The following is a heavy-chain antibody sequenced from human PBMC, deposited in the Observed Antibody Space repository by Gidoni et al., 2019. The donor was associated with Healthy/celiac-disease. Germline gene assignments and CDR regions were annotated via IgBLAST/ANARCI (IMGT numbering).Heavy chain of an antibody. Sequence: QVQLQESGPGLVKPSETLSLTCTVSGGSISSYYWSWIRQPPGKGLEWIGYIYYSGSTNYNPSLKSRVTISVDTSKNQFSLKLSSVTAADTAVYYCARWYSSSWYYYFDYWGQGTLVTVSS. CDR2: IYYSGST. CDR1: GGSISSYY. V-gene: IGHV4-59*08. J-gene: IGHJ4*02. D-gene: IGHD6-13*01. CDR3: ARWYSSSWYYYFDY.